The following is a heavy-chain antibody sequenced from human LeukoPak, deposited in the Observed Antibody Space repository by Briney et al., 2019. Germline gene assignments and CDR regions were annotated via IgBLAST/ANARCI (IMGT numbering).Heavy chain of an antibody. CDR3: ARDYSSSGATPGYYYYYMDV. Sequence: PGGSLRLSCAASGFTFSGSAMHWVRQAPGKGLEWVAVISYDGSNKYYADSVKGRFTISRDNSKNTLYLQMNSLRAEDTAVYYCARDYSSSGATPGYYYYYMDVWGKGTTVTVSS. CDR1: GFTFSGSA. CDR2: ISYDGSNK. D-gene: IGHD1-26*01. V-gene: IGHV3-30*04. J-gene: IGHJ6*03.